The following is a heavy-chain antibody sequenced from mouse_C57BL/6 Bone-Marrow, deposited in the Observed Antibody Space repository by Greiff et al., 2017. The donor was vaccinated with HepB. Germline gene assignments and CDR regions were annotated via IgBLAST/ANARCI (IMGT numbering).Heavy chain of an antibody. CDR1: GYTFTDYY. CDR2: IYPGSGNT. V-gene: IGHV1-76*01. J-gene: IGHJ2*01. D-gene: IGHD1-1*01. Sequence: QVQLKESGAELVRPGASVKLSCKASGYTFTDYYINWVKQRPGQGLEWIARIYPGSGNTYYNEKFKGKATLTAEKSSSTAYMQLSSLTSEDSAVYFCARESYYGVDYWGQGTTLTVSS. CDR3: ARESYYGVDY.